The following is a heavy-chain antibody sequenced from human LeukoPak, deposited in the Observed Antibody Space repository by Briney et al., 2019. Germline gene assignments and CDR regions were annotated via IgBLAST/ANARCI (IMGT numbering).Heavy chain of an antibody. CDR2: IYESGRT. J-gene: IGHJ4*02. CDR3: ARGDSSSWSLFGY. CDR1: GGSISSGYHY. D-gene: IGHD6-13*01. V-gene: IGHV4-39*01. Sequence: SETLSLTCTVSGGSISSGYHYWGWIRQPPGKGLEWIGSIYESGRTHYNPSLRSRITISVDTSKNQFSLELSSVTAADTAVYYCARGDSSSWSLFGYWGQGTLVTVSS.